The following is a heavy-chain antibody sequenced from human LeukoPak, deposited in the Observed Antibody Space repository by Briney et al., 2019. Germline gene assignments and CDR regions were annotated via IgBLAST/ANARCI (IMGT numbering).Heavy chain of an antibody. D-gene: IGHD3-3*01. CDR2: IYTSGST. CDR3: ARDFAGVVMNYFDY. V-gene: IGHV4-61*02. Sequence: SETLSLTCTVSGGSISSGSYYWSWIRQPTGKGLEWIGRIYTSGSTNYNPSLKSRVTISVDTSKNQFSLKLSSVTAADTAVYYCARDFAGVVMNYFDYWGQGTLVTVSS. CDR1: GGSISSGSYY. J-gene: IGHJ4*02.